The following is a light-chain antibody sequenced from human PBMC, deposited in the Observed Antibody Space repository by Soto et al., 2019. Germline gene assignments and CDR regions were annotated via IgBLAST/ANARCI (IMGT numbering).Light chain of an antibody. CDR2: AAS. V-gene: IGKV1-9*01. CDR1: QGIGTY. Sequence: DIQLTQSSSFLSASVGDRVTITCRASQGIGTYVAWYQQKPGTAPNLLIYAASTLHSGVPSRFSGSVSGTEFTLTISSVHPEDFAAYYCEQVNSLPLTCGGGTKV. CDR3: EQVNSLPLT. J-gene: IGKJ4*02.